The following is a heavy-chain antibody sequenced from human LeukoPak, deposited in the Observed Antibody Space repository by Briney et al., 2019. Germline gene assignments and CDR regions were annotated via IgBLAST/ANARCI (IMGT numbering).Heavy chain of an antibody. CDR1: GGSISSSSYY. CDR3: ARDTADFWSGYYTGWFDP. Sequence: PSETLSLTCTVSGGSISSSSYYWGWIRQPPGKGLEWIGSIYYSGSTYYNPSLKSRVTISVDTSKNQFSLKLSSVTAADTAVYYCARDTADFWSGYYTGWFDPWGQGTLVTVSS. J-gene: IGHJ5*02. D-gene: IGHD3-3*01. V-gene: IGHV4-39*07. CDR2: IYYSGST.